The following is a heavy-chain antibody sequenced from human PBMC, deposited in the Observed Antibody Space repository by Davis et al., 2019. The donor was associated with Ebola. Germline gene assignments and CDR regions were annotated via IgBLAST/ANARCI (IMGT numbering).Heavy chain of an antibody. CDR1: GGSISSEH. Sequence: PSETLSLTCTVSGGSISSEHWSWIRQPPGKGLEWIGYISETGSTMYNPSLQSRVTISKDTSRKKFSLKLSSVTAADTAVYYCARAYYSSSWYPLDLWGRGTLVTVSS. CDR2: ISETGST. V-gene: IGHV4-59*12. CDR3: ARAYYSSSWYPLDL. D-gene: IGHD6-13*01. J-gene: IGHJ2*01.